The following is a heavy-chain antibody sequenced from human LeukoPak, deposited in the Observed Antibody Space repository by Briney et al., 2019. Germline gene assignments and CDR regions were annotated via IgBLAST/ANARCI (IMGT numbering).Heavy chain of an antibody. Sequence: HPGGSLRLSCAASGFTFSDYGMYWVRQAPGKGLEWVAVISYDGSNKYYADSVKGRFTISRDNSKNTLYLQMNSLRAEDTAVYYCARDVVAAAGTGYFDYWGQGTLVTVSS. CDR1: GFTFSDYG. J-gene: IGHJ4*02. V-gene: IGHV3-30*03. CDR3: ARDVVAAAGTGYFDY. CDR2: ISYDGSNK. D-gene: IGHD6-13*01.